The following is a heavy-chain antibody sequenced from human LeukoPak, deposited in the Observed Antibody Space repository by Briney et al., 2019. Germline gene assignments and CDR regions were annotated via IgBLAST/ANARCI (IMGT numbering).Heavy chain of an antibody. J-gene: IGHJ4*02. D-gene: IGHD6-13*01. Sequence: SETLSLTCTVSGGSISSYYWSWIRQPPGKGLEWIGYFSISGSTNYNPPLKSRVTISGDTSKNQFSLRLSSVTAADTAVYYCARGSSSSFYNWGQGTLVTVPS. CDR1: GGSISSYY. CDR3: ARGSSSSFYN. V-gene: IGHV4-59*01. CDR2: FSISGST.